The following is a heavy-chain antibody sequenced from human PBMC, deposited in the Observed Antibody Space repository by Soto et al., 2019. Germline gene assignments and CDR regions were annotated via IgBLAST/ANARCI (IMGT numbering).Heavy chain of an antibody. Sequence: SETLSLTCTVSGGSISSYYWSWIRQPAGKGLEWIGRIYTSGSTNYNPSLKSRVTMSVDTSKNQFSLKLSSVTAADTAVYYCARDGATGTTQGVYSMDVWGQGTTVTVSS. CDR3: ARDGATGTTQGVYSMDV. J-gene: IGHJ6*02. CDR2: IYTSGST. V-gene: IGHV4-4*07. CDR1: GGSISSYY. D-gene: IGHD1-1*01.